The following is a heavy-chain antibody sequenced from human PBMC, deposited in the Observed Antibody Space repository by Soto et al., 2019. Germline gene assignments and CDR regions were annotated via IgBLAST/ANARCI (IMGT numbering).Heavy chain of an antibody. V-gene: IGHV3-30*18. CDR2: ISYGGSNK. J-gene: IGHJ4*02. Sequence: GGSLRLSCETSAFTFRSYGMRWFRQAPCKGLEWVASISYGGSNKDYVDSVKGRFTVSRDNSKSTLYLQMYSLRKDDTAVYYCAKVGVVGATFDYWGQGTLVTVSS. CDR3: AKVGVVGATFDY. D-gene: IGHD1-26*01. CDR1: AFTFRSYG.